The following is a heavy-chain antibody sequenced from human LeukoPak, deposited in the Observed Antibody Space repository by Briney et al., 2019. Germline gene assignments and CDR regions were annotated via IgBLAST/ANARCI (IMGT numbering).Heavy chain of an antibody. D-gene: IGHD3-10*01. V-gene: IGHV3-21*01. Sequence: GGSLRLSCAASGFTFSSYSMNWVRQAPGKGLEWASSISSSSSYIYYADSVKGRFTISRDNAKNSLYLQMNSLRAEDTAVYYCARKIYGSGSYYNAPFDYYYMDVWGKGTTVTVSS. J-gene: IGHJ6*03. CDR2: ISSSSSYI. CDR3: ARKIYGSGSYYNAPFDYYYMDV. CDR1: GFTFSSYS.